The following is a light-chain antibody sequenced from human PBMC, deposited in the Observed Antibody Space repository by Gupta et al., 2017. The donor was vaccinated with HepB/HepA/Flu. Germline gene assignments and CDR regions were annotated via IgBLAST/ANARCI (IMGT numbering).Light chain of an antibody. CDR2: WAS. CDR1: QSILYSPNNKNY. V-gene: IGKV4-1*01. CDR3: QQFYSTPGT. J-gene: IGKJ1*01. Sequence: DIVVTQSPASLPASLGERATINCKSSQSILYSPNNKNYLAWYQQKPGQPPKLLIYWASTRESGVPDRFSGSGSGTYFTLTISSLQAEDVAVYYCQQFYSTPGTFGQGTKVEIK.